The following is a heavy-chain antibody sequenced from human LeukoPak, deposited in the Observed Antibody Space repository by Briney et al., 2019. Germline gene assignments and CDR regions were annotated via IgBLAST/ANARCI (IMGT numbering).Heavy chain of an antibody. V-gene: IGHV4-4*07. CDR1: VGSISSYY. CDR3: ASSYCSSTSCSPYYYYGMDV. CDR2: IYTSGST. J-gene: IGHJ6*02. Sequence: SETLSLTCTVSVGSISSYYWSWIRQPAGKGLEWIGRIYTSGSTNYNPSLKSRVTMSVDTSKNQFSLKLSSVTAADTAVYYCASSYCSSTSCSPYYYYGMDVWGQGTTVTVSS. D-gene: IGHD2-2*01.